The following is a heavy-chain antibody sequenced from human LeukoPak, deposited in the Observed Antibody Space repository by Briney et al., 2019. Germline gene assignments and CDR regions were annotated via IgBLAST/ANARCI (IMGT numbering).Heavy chain of an antibody. V-gene: IGHV3-30*03. D-gene: IGHD4-23*01. CDR3: ARDFYGGNDY. CDR1: GFTFSNCG. CDR2: ITYGESND. Sequence: GRSLRLSCAASGFTFSNCGMHWVRQAPGKGLEWVAVITYGESNDYYEDSVRGRFTISRDNSKNTLYLQMNSLRTEDTAVYYCARDFYGGNDYWGQGTLVTVSS. J-gene: IGHJ4*02.